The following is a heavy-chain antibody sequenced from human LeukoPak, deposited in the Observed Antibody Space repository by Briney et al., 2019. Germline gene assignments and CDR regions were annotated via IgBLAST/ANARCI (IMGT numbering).Heavy chain of an antibody. CDR1: GYTFTSYG. V-gene: IGHV1-18*01. Sequence: APVKVSCKASGYTFTSYGISWVRQAPGQGLEWMGWISAYNGNTNYAQKLQGRVTMTTDTSTSTAYMELRSLRSDDTAVYYCAREGSSGYYSATDAFDIWGQGTMVTVSS. CDR2: ISAYNGNT. J-gene: IGHJ3*02. D-gene: IGHD3-22*01. CDR3: AREGSSGYYSATDAFDI.